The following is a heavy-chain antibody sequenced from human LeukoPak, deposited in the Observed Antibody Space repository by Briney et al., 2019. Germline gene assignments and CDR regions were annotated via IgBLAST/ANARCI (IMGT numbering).Heavy chain of an antibody. CDR1: GFSFRSYS. CDR3: ARAGIGGSSTSCDY. CDR2: ISSSSSYI. D-gene: IGHD2-2*01. V-gene: IGHV3-21*01. J-gene: IGHJ4*02. Sequence: GGSLRLSCAASGFSFRSYSMNWVRQAPGKGLEWVSSISSSSSYIYYADSVKGRFTISRDNAKNSLYLQMNSLRAEDTAVYYCARAGIGGSSTSCDYWGQGTLVTVSS.